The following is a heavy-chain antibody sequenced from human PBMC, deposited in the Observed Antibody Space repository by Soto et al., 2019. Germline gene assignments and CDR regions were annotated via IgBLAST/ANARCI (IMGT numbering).Heavy chain of an antibody. CDR2: LANDGSYQ. V-gene: IGHV3-30*03. CDR3: ARSIGGSSYYPPDY. D-gene: IGHD2-15*01. J-gene: IGHJ4*02. CDR1: GFTFSGNG. Sequence: QVQLVESGGGVVQPGGSLRLSCAASGFTFSGNGMHWVRQSPGEGLEWVAILANDGSYQYYAESVKGRFTTSRDNSKNTLYLQMDSLRPEDTAVYYCARSIGGSSYYPPDYWGQGTLVHVSS.